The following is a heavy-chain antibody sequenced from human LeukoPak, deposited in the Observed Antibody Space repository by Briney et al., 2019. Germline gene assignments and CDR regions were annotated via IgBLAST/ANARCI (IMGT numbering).Heavy chain of an antibody. J-gene: IGHJ4*02. CDR2: IYYSGST. V-gene: IGHV4-59*01. Sequence: SETLSLTCSVSGGSITSYFWTWIRQPPGKGLEWIGGIYYSGSTNYNPSLKSRVTISVDTSKNQFFLNLNSVTAGDTAVYYCAREGDFGLNMILFWGQGTLVTVSS. CDR3: AREGDFGLNMILF. D-gene: IGHD3-22*01. CDR1: GGSITSYF.